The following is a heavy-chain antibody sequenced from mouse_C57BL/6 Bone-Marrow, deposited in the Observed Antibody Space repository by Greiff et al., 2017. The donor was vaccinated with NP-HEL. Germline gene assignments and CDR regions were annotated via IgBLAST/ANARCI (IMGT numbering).Heavy chain of an antibody. Sequence: EVQRVESGGGLVKPRGSLKLSCAASGFTFSSYTMSWVRQTPEKRLEWVATISGGGGNTYYPDSVKGRFTISRDNAKNTLYLQMSSLRSEDTALYYCARHPYGPYYAMDYWGQGTSVTVSS. V-gene: IGHV5-9*01. D-gene: IGHD1-1*01. CDR2: ISGGGGNT. CDR1: GFTFSSYT. J-gene: IGHJ4*01. CDR3: ARHPYGPYYAMDY.